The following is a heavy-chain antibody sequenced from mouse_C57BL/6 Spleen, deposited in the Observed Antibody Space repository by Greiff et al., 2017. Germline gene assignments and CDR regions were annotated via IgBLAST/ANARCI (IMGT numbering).Heavy chain of an antibody. V-gene: IGHV5-17*01. J-gene: IGHJ4*01. Sequence: EVMLVESGGGLVKPGGSLKLSCAASGFTFSDYGMHWVRQAPEKGLEWVAYISSGSSTIYYADTVKGRFTISRDNAKNTLFLQMTSLRSEDTAMYYCARRLKENIYYYAMDYWGQGTSVTVSS. CDR3: ARRLKENIYYYAMDY. CDR2: ISSGSSTI. D-gene: IGHD3-2*02. CDR1: GFTFSDYG.